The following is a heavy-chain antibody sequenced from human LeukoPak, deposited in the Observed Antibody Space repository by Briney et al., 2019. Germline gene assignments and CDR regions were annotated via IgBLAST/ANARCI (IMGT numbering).Heavy chain of an antibody. CDR3: AREARGRNYYDSSGYYPNGAFDI. Sequence: GGSLRLSCEASGFTFSRYWMHWVRQAPGKGLVWVSRINSDGSSTSYADSVKGRFTISRDNAKNTLYLQMNSLRAEDTAVYYCAREARGRNYYDSSGYYPNGAFDIWGQGTMVTVSS. V-gene: IGHV3-74*01. D-gene: IGHD3-22*01. CDR2: INSDGSST. J-gene: IGHJ3*02. CDR1: GFTFSRYW.